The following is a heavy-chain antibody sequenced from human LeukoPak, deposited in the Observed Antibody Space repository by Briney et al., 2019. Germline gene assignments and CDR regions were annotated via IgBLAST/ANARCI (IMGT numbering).Heavy chain of an antibody. J-gene: IGHJ4*02. D-gene: IGHD2-15*01. Sequence: GGSLRLSCAASGFTFSSYAMHWVRQAPGKGLEWVAVISYDGSNKYYADSVKGRFTISRDNSKNTLYLQMNSLRAEDTAVYYCARLPPVGFDYWGQGTLVTVSS. CDR3: ARLPPVGFDY. CDR1: GFTFSSYA. V-gene: IGHV3-30*04. CDR2: ISYDGSNK.